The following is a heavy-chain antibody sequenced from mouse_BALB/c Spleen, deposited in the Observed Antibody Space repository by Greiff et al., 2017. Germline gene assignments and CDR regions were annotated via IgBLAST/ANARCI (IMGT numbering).Heavy chain of an antibody. CDR2: LSSGSSTI. V-gene: IGHV5-17*02. J-gene: IGHJ3*01. Sequence: EVKLMESGGGLVQPGGSRKLSCAASGFTFSSFGMHWVRQAPEKGLEWVAYLSSGSSTIYYADTVKGRFTISRDNPKNTLFLQMTSLRSEDTAMYYCARWGLGFAYWGQGTLVTVSA. D-gene: IGHD3-3*01. CDR3: ARWGLGFAY. CDR1: GFTFSSFG.